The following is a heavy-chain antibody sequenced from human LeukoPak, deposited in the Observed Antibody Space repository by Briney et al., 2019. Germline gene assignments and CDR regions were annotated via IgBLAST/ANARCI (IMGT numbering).Heavy chain of an antibody. CDR3: ARDVEMATRTDYYYGMDV. Sequence: AGGSLRLSCAASGFTFSSYWMHWVRQAPGKGLEWVSGISWNSGSIGYADSVKGRFTISRDNAKNSLYLQMNSLGAEDTALYYCARDVEMATRTDYYYGMDVWGQGTTVTVSS. V-gene: IGHV3-9*01. CDR2: ISWNSGSI. D-gene: IGHD5-24*01. J-gene: IGHJ6*02. CDR1: GFTFSSYW.